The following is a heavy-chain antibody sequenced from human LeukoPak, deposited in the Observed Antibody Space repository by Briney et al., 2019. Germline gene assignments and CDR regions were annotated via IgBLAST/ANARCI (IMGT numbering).Heavy chain of an antibody. D-gene: IGHD6-13*01. Sequence: ASVKVSCKASGYTFTGYYMHWVRQAPGQGLEWMGGIIPIFGTANYAQKFQGRVTITADESTGTAYMELSSLRSEDTAVYYCARGARSWYRSDYMDVWGKGTTVTISS. CDR3: ARGARSWYRSDYMDV. V-gene: IGHV1-69*13. J-gene: IGHJ6*03. CDR1: GYTFTGYY. CDR2: IIPIFGTA.